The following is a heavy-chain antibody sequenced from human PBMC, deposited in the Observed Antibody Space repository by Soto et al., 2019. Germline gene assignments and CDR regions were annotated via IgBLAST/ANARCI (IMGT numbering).Heavy chain of an antibody. J-gene: IGHJ4*02. Sequence: QVQLVQSGAEVKKPGSSVKVSCKASGGTFSSYTISWVRQAPGQGLEWMGRIIPILVIANYAQKFQGRVTITADKSTSTAYMELSSLRSEDTAVYYCARGAKRDTDMVTLDYWGQGTLVTVSS. CDR2: IIPILVIA. D-gene: IGHD5-18*01. V-gene: IGHV1-69*02. CDR1: GGTFSSYT. CDR3: ARGAKRDTDMVTLDY.